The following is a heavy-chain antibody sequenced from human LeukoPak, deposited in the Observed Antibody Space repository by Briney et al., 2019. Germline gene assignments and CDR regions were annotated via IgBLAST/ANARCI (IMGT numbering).Heavy chain of an antibody. CDR3: ARGRGSGWYNDY. CDR2: ITGSSSNI. J-gene: IGHJ4*02. V-gene: IGHV3-21*04. Sequence: GGSLRLSCAASGFPFSSYSMNWVRQAPGKGLEGVSSITGSSSNIDYADPVKGRFTISRDNSKNTLYLQMNSLRAEDTAVYYCARGRGSGWYNDYWGQGTLVTVSS. CDR1: GFPFSSYS. D-gene: IGHD6-19*01.